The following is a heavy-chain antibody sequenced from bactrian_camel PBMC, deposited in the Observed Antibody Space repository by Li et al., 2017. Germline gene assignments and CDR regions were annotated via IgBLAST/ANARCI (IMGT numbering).Heavy chain of an antibody. V-gene: IGHV3S26*01. CDR1: GYTYSSYC. J-gene: IGHJ6*01. CDR3: VTTVGGDADFGY. CDR2: IDSDGST. D-gene: IGHD3*01. Sequence: HVQLVESGGGLVQPGGSLRLSCAASGYTYSSYCMGWFRQAPGKEREGVAAIDSDGSTSYADSVKGRFTISRDNAKNTINLELNSLKTEDTAMYYCVTTVGGDADFGYWGQGTQVTVS.